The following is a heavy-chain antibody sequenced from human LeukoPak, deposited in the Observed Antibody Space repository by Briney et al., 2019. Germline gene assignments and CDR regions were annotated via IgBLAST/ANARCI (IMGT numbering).Heavy chain of an antibody. CDR2: INRNGGST. J-gene: IGHJ4*02. CDR3: ARGFRNGPFDC. V-gene: IGHV3-20*04. CDR1: GFTFDDYG. D-gene: IGHD2-8*01. Sequence: RAGGSLRLSCEASGFTFDDYGMSWVRQPPGKGLEWVSGINRNGGSTDYADFVKGRFTISRDNAKNSHFLQMNSLRVEDTALYYCARGFRNGPFDCWGQGTLVTVSS.